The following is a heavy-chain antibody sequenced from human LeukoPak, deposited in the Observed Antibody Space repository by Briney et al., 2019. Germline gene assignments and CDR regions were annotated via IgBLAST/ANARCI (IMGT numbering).Heavy chain of an antibody. Sequence: PGGSLRLSCAASGFTFDDYGMSWVRQAPGKGLEWVSGINWNGGSTGYADSVKGRFTISRVNAKNSLYPQMNSLRAEDTALYYCTRAPKWGGYFDYWGTGTLVTVSS. V-gene: IGHV3-20*04. CDR3: TRAPKWGGYFDY. CDR1: GFTFDDYG. J-gene: IGHJ4*02. CDR2: INWNGGST. D-gene: IGHD7-27*01.